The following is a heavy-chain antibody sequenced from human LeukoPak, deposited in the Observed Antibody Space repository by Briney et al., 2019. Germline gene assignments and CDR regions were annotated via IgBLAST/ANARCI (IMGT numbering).Heavy chain of an antibody. D-gene: IGHD2-2*01. CDR3: ARGLRYCSSTSCLAWFDP. CDR2: INHSGST. CDR1: GGSFSGYY. V-gene: IGHV4-34*01. J-gene: IGHJ5*02. Sequence: SETLSLTCAVYGGSFSGYYWSWIRQPPGKGLEWIGEINHSGSTNYNPSLKSRVTISVDTSKNQFSLKPSSVTAADTAVYYCARGLRYCSSTSCLAWFDPWGQGTLVTVSS.